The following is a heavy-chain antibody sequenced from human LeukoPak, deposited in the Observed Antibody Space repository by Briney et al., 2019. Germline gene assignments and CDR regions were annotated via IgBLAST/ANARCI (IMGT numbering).Heavy chain of an antibody. J-gene: IGHJ3*02. V-gene: IGHV6-1*01. D-gene: IGHD6-19*01. Sequence: QTLSLTCAISGDSVSSNSAAWNWIRQSPSRGLEWLGRTYYRSKWYNDYAVSVKSRITINPDTSKSQFSLQLNSVTPEDTAVYYCARLGYSSGWEPWLNKIDAFDIWGQGTMVTVSS. CDR1: GDSVSSNSAA. CDR3: ARLGYSSGWEPWLNKIDAFDI. CDR2: TYYRSKWYN.